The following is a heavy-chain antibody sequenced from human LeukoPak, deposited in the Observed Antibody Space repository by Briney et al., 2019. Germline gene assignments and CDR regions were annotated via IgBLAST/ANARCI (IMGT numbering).Heavy chain of an antibody. V-gene: IGHV3-23*01. CDR2: ISGGGGST. CDR3: AKDGRLRPIDY. CDR1: GFTFSSYA. D-gene: IGHD5-12*01. Sequence: PGGSLILSCAASGFTFSSYAMSWVRQAPGKGLEWVSVISGGGGSTYYADSVKGRFTISRDNSKNTLYLQMNSLRAEDTAVYYCAKDGRLRPIDYWGQGTLVTVSS. J-gene: IGHJ4*02.